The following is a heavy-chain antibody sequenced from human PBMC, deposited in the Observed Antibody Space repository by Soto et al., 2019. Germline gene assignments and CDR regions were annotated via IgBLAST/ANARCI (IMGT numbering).Heavy chain of an antibody. V-gene: IGHV3-23*01. Sequence: GRSLKLSCPACVFTFSIFAMSWVRQSPGKGLEWVSTISGSGGSTYYADAVKGRFTISRDNSMGTLYLQMKSLRVEDTAIYYCAKEVSLGSTVDLGYWGQGALVTVSS. J-gene: IGHJ4*02. CDR2: ISGSGGST. D-gene: IGHD7-27*01. CDR3: AKEVSLGSTVDLGY. CDR1: VFTFSIFA.